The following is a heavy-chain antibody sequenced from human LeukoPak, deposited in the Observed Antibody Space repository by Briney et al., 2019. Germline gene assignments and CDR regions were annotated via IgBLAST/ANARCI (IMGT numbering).Heavy chain of an antibody. CDR3: ASSIGRYSSGWYRPFDY. CDR2: ISGSGGST. CDR1: GFTFSSYV. D-gene: IGHD6-19*01. V-gene: IGHV3-23*01. Sequence: GGSLRLSCAASGFTFSSYVMSWVRQAPGKGLEWVSAISGSGGSTYYADSVKGRFTISRDNSKNTLYLQMNSLRAEDTAVYYCASSIGRYSSGWYRPFDYWGQGTLVTVSS. J-gene: IGHJ4*02.